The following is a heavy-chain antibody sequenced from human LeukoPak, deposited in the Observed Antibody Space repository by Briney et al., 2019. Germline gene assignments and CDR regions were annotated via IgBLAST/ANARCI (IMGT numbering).Heavy chain of an antibody. CDR3: ARWAYYDFWSGYYRYNWFDP. D-gene: IGHD3-3*01. V-gene: IGHV4-59*08. Sequence: SETLSLTCTVSGGSISSYYWSWIRQPPGKGLEWIGYIYYSGSTNYNPSLKSRVTISVDTSKNQFSLKLSSVTAADTAVYYCARWAYYDFWSGYYRYNWFDPWGQGTLVTVSS. CDR1: GGSISSYY. J-gene: IGHJ5*02. CDR2: IYYSGST.